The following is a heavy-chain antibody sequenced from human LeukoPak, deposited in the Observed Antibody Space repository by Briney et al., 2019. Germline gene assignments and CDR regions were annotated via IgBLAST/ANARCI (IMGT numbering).Heavy chain of an antibody. V-gene: IGHV4-39*01. Sequence: PSETLSLTCTVSGGSISSYYWGWIRQPPGKGLEWIGSIYYSGSTYYNPSLKSRVTISVDTSKNQFSLKLSSVTAADTAVYYCARHEYYYYYMDVWGKGTTVTVSS. CDR3: ARHEYYYYYMDV. CDR1: GGSISSYY. CDR2: IYYSGST. J-gene: IGHJ6*03.